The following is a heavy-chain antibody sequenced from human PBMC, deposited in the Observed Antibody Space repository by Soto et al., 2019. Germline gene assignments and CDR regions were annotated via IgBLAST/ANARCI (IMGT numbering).Heavy chain of an antibody. Sequence: ASVKVSCKASGYTFTGYYIHWVRQAPGQGLEWMGYINPNSCGTKYAPRFQGRVTMTTDTSIRTAYMDLNNLRSDDTAVYYCARGGRTILAPPPWGPGTLATVSS. J-gene: IGHJ5*02. D-gene: IGHD3-3*01. V-gene: IGHV1-2*02. CDR1: GYTFTGYY. CDR3: ARGGRTILAPPP. CDR2: INPNSCGT.